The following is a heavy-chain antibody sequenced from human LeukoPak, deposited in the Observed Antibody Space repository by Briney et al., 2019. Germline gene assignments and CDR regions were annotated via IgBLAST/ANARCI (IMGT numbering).Heavy chain of an antibody. CDR2: IYYSGST. CDR1: GGSISSYY. Sequence: SETLSLTCTVSGGSISSYYWSWIRQPPGKGLEWIGYIYYSGSTNYNPSLKSRVTISVDTSKNQFSLKLSSVTAADTAVYYCARAYYYGSGSYGSYYMDVWGKGTTVTISS. J-gene: IGHJ6*03. D-gene: IGHD3-10*01. V-gene: IGHV4-59*01. CDR3: ARAYYYGSGSYGSYYMDV.